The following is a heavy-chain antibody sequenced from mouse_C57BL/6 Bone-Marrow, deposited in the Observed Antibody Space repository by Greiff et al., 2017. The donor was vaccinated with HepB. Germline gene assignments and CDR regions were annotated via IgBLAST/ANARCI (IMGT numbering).Heavy chain of an antibody. CDR2: IRSKSNNYAT. D-gene: IGHD4-1*01. J-gene: IGHJ2*01. CDR3: VSQLGGDDY. V-gene: IGHV10-1*01. CDR1: GFSFNTYA. Sequence: EVKLVESGGGLVQPKGSLKLSCAASGFSFNTYAMNWVRQAPGKGLEWVARIRSKSNNYATYYADSVKDRFTISRDDSESMLYLQMNNLKTEDTAMYYCVSQLGGDDYWGQGTTLTVSS.